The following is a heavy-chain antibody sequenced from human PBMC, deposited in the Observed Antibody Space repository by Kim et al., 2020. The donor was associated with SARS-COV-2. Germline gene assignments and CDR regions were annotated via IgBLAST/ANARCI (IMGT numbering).Heavy chain of an antibody. CDR3: ASLGIAAHLGYYYGMDV. V-gene: IGHV3-21*01. D-gene: IGHD6-6*01. J-gene: IGHJ6*02. Sequence: SAKGRFTISRDNAKNSLYLQMNSLRAEDTAVYYRASLGIAAHLGYYYGMDVWGQGTTVTVSS.